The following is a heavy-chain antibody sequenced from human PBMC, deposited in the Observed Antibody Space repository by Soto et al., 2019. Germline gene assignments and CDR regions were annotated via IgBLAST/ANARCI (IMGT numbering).Heavy chain of an antibody. V-gene: IGHV1-46*01. D-gene: IGHD3-10*02. CDR2: INPSGGST. CDR3: ARLQTYYYDRDAFDI. CDR1: GYTFTSYY. Sequence: ASVKVSCKASGYTFTSYYMHWVRQAPGQGLEWMGIINPSGGSTSYAQKFQGRVTMTRDTSTSTVYMELSSLRSEDTAVYYCARLQTYYYDRDAFDIWGQGTMVTVSS. J-gene: IGHJ3*02.